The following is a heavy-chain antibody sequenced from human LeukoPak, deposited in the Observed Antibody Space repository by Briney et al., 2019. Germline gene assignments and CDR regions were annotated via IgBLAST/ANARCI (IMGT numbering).Heavy chain of an antibody. CDR2: ISAYNGNT. CDR1: GYTFTSYG. Sequence: GASVKVSCKASGYTFTSYGISWVQQAPGQGLEWMRWISAYNGNTNYAQKFRGRVTMTPDTSTSTAYMELRSLRSDDTAVYYCASLKTDGYFDYWGQGTLVTVSS. D-gene: IGHD5-24*01. J-gene: IGHJ4*02. CDR3: ASLKTDGYFDY. V-gene: IGHV1-18*01.